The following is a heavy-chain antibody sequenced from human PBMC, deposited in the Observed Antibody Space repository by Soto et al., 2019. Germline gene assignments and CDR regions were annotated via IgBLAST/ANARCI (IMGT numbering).Heavy chain of an antibody. V-gene: IGHV3-30*18. Sequence: PGGSLRLSCAASGFTFSSYGMHWVRQAPGKGLEWVAVISYDGSNKYYADSVKGRFTISRDNSKNTLYLQMNSLRAEDTAVYYCAKVSVVGGYMDVWGKGTTVTVSS. D-gene: IGHD2-15*01. CDR1: GFTFSSYG. CDR3: AKVSVVGGYMDV. J-gene: IGHJ6*03. CDR2: ISYDGSNK.